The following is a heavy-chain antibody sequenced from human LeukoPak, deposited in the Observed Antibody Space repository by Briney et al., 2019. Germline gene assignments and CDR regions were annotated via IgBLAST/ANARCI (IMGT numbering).Heavy chain of an antibody. Sequence: SETLSLTCAVSGRSISTTDFDWAWIRQPPGQGLEWIATISSSGKSYYNPYLMSRVTISLDTSKNQFSLDVTSVTAADTGLFYCARFKGGTGFDYWGRGILVIVS. CDR1: GRSISTTDFD. V-gene: IGHV4-39*01. CDR3: ARFKGGTGFDY. J-gene: IGHJ4*02. D-gene: IGHD1-26*01. CDR2: ISSSGKS.